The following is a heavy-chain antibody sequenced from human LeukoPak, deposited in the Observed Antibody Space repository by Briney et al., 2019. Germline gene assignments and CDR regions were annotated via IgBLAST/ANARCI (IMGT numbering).Heavy chain of an antibody. CDR3: ARTHDYNIHRVDY. V-gene: IGHV4-39*01. J-gene: IGHJ4*02. CDR1: GGSISSSSYF. CDR2: VYYSGSA. Sequence: SETLSLTCTVSGGSISSSSYFWGWIRQPPGKGLEWIGSVYYSGSAFYNPSLKSRVTISVDTSKNQLSLRLSSVTAADTAVYYCARTHDYNIHRVDYWGQGTLVTVSS. D-gene: IGHD5-24*01.